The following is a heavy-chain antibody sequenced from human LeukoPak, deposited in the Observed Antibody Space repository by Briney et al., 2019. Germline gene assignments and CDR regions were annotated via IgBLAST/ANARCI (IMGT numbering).Heavy chain of an antibody. CDR2: ISPTSSYM. CDR1: GFTFTDFY. Sequence: KTGGSLRLSCAASGFTFTDFYMNWVRQAPGKGLEWVLWISPTSSYMYYADSVKGRFTISRDNAKNSLYLQMNSLRAEDTALYYCVRDADGGNSWFDTWGQGTLVTVSS. J-gene: IGHJ5*02. V-gene: IGHV3-21*04. D-gene: IGHD4-23*01. CDR3: VRDADGGNSWFDT.